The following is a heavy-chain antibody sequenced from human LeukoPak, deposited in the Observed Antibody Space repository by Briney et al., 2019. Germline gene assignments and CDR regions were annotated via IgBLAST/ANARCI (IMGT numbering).Heavy chain of an antibody. CDR1: GGSISSYY. D-gene: IGHD6-19*01. Sequence: SETLSLTCTVSGGSISSYYWSWIRQHPGKGLEWIGYIYYSGSTYYNPSLKSRVTISVDTSKNQFSLKLSSVTAADTAVYYCARGSSGWYNWFDPWGQGTLVTVSS. V-gene: IGHV4-59*06. CDR2: IYYSGST. CDR3: ARGSSGWYNWFDP. J-gene: IGHJ5*02.